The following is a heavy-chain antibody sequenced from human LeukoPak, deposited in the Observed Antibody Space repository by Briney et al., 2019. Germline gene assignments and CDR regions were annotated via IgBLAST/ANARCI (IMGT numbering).Heavy chain of an antibody. D-gene: IGHD3-3*01. J-gene: IGHJ5*02. CDR2: IYYSGST. CDR3: ARLVVGVVSNWFDP. CDR1: GGSISSSSYY. Sequence: PSETLSLTCTVSGGSISSSSYYWGWIRQPPGKGLEWIGSIYYSGSTYYNPSLKSRVTISVDTSKNQFSLKLSPVTAADTAVYYCARLVVGVVSNWFDPWGQGTLVTVSS. V-gene: IGHV4-39*01.